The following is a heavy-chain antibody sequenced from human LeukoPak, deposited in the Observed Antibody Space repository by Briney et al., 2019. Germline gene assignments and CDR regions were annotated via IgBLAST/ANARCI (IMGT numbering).Heavy chain of an antibody. CDR3: ARDLNDFRSGYLFDY. D-gene: IGHD3-3*01. CDR2: INPNSGDA. J-gene: IGHJ4*02. V-gene: IGHV1-2*02. CDR1: GYTFTGYY. Sequence: ASVKVSCKASGYTFTGYYMHWVRQAPGQGLEWMGWINPNSGDANSAQNFQGRVTMTRDASINTAYMELSRLRSDDTAVYYCARDLNDFRSGYLFDYWGQGTLVTVSS.